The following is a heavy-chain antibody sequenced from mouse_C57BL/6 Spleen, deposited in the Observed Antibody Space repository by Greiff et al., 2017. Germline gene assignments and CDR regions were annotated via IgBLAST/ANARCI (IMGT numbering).Heavy chain of an antibody. CDR3: ASGYGSSYGWFAY. J-gene: IGHJ3*01. CDR2: IWGVGST. Sequence: VKLQESGPGLVAPSQSLSITCTVSGFSLTSYGVDWVRQSPGKGLEWLGVIWGVGSTNYNSALKSRLSISKDNSKSQVFLKMNSLQTDDTAMYYCASGYGSSYGWFAYWGQGTLVTVSA. CDR1: GFSLTSYG. V-gene: IGHV2-6*01. D-gene: IGHD1-1*01.